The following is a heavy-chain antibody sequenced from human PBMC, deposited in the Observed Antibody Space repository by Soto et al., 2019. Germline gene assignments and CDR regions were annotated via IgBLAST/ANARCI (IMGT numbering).Heavy chain of an antibody. CDR3: AREGLLGYCSSTSCYRGGNQNYGMDV. CDR1: GYTFTSYY. V-gene: IGHV1-46*01. Sequence: ASVKVSCKASGYTFTSYYMHWVRQAPGQGLEWMGIINPSGGSTSYAQKFQGRVTMTRDTSTSTVYMELSSLRSEDTAVYYCAREGLLGYCSSTSCYRGGNQNYGMDVWG. CDR2: INPSGGST. J-gene: IGHJ6*02. D-gene: IGHD2-2*01.